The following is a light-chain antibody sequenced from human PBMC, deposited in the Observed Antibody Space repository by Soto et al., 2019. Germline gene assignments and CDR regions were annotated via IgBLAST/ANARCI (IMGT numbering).Light chain of an antibody. CDR1: QSIRTY. J-gene: IGKJ2*01. V-gene: IGKV1-39*01. Sequence: DIQMTQSPSSLSASVGDRVTITCRASQSIRTYLNWYQQKPGKAPNLLIYAASSLQGGVPSRFSGSGSGTDFTLTISSLQPEDFATYYCQRYDYFTTFGQGTKLEIK. CDR3: QRYDYFTT. CDR2: AAS.